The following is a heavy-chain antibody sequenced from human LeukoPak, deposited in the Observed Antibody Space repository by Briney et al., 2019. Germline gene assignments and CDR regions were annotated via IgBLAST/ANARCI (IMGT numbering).Heavy chain of an antibody. D-gene: IGHD2-15*01. V-gene: IGHV1-69*05. CDR1: GYTFTSYG. CDR3: ATSPPCSGGSCFSNWFDP. CDR2: IIPIFGTA. Sequence: EASVKVSCKASGYTFTSYGISWVRQAPGQGLEWMGRIIPIFGTANYAQKFQGRVTITTDESTSTAYMELSSLRSEDTAVYYCATSPPCSGGSCFSNWFDPWGQGTLVTVSS. J-gene: IGHJ5*02.